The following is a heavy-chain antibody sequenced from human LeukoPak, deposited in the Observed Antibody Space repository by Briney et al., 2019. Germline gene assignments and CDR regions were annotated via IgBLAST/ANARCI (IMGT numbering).Heavy chain of an antibody. CDR2: IYSGGST. CDR3: ASSLSGSYYYYGMDV. J-gene: IGHJ6*02. CDR1: GFTFSSYW. Sequence: GGSLRLSCTASGFTFSSYWMSWVRQAPGKGLEWVSVIYSGGSTYYADSVKGRFTISRDNSKNTLYLQMNSLRAEDTAVYYCASSLSGSYYYYGMDVWGQGTTVTVSS. V-gene: IGHV3-53*01.